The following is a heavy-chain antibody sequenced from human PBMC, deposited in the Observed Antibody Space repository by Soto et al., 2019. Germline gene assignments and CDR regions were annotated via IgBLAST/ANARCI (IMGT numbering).Heavy chain of an antibody. CDR2: IYYSGST. V-gene: IGHV4-39*01. Sequence: SETLSLTCTVSGGSISSSSYYWGWIRQPPGKGLEWIGSIYYSGSTYYNPSLKSRVTISVDTSKNQFSLKLSSVTAADTAVYYCAIQYVVAGFYYFVYWCQGTLLSVSS. CDR3: AIQYVVAGFYYFVY. D-gene: IGHD6-19*01. CDR1: GGSISSSSYY. J-gene: IGHJ4*02.